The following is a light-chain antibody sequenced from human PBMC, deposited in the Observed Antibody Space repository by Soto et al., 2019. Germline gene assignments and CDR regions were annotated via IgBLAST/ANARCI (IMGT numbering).Light chain of an antibody. CDR3: SSYTSSSTHV. J-gene: IGLJ1*01. CDR2: EVT. Sequence: QSALTQPASVSGSPGQSITISCTGTSSDVGGYDYVSWYQHHPGKVPKLMIYEVTNRPSGVSNRFSGSKSGNTASLTISGLQAEDEADYYCSSYTSSSTHVFGTGTKLTVL. V-gene: IGLV2-14*01. CDR1: SSDVGGYDY.